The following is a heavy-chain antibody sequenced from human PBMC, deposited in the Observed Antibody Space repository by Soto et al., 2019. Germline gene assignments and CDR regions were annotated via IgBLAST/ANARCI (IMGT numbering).Heavy chain of an antibody. V-gene: IGHV3-74*01. CDR1: GFTFSSYW. D-gene: IGHD2-15*01. CDR2: ISSGGSST. CDR3: AKVVVVAANIDY. J-gene: IGHJ4*02. Sequence: GGSLRLSCAASGFTFSSYWMHWVRQAPGKGLEWVSRISSGGSSTSYADSVKGRFTISRDNSKNTLYLQMNSLRAEDTAVYYCAKVVVVAANIDYWGQGTLVTVSS.